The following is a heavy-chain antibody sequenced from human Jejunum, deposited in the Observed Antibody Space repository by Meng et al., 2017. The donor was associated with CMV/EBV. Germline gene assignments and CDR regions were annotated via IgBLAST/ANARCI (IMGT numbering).Heavy chain of an antibody. V-gene: IGHV4-4*07. J-gene: IGHJ4*02. CDR3: ARLSKDGWSTFDY. CDR2: IYTSGST. CDR1: GGSMISYY. Sequence: QVLLQESGPGLVKPSETLSLTCSVSGGSMISYYWSWIRQPAGKGLEWIGHIYTSGSTNYSPSLKSRVTMSLDTAKNQFSLKVSSVTAADTAVYYCARLSKDGWSTFDYWGQGTLVTVSS. D-gene: IGHD6-19*01.